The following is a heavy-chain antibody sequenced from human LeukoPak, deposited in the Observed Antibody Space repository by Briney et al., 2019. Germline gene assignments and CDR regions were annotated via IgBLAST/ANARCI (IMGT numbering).Heavy chain of an antibody. J-gene: IGHJ6*02. D-gene: IGHD5-12*01. CDR2: IYSGGST. CDR3: ARDIIDSGYYYYYYGMDV. CDR1: GFTVSSNY. Sequence: PGGSLRLSCAASGFTVSSNYMSWVRQAPGKGLEWVSVIYSGGSTYYADSVKGRFTISRDNAKNSLYLQMNGLRAEDTAVYYCARDIIDSGYYYYYYGMDVWGQGTTVTVSS. V-gene: IGHV3-53*01.